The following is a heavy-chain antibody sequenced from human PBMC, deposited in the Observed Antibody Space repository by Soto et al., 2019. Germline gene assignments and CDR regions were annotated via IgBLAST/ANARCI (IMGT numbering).Heavy chain of an antibody. J-gene: IGHJ3*02. Sequence: QVQLQQWGAGLLKPSETLSLTCAVYGGSFSGYYWSWIRQPPGKGLEWIGEINHSGSTNYNPSLKSRVTISVDTSKNQFSLKLSSVTAADTAVYYCARVGIVGATDAFDIWGQGTIVTVSS. CDR3: ARVGIVGATDAFDI. CDR2: INHSGST. D-gene: IGHD1-26*01. CDR1: GGSFSGYY. V-gene: IGHV4-34*01.